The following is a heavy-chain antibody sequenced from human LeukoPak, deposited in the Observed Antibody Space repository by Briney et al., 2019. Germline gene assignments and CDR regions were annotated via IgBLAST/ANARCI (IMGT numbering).Heavy chain of an antibody. J-gene: IGHJ6*02. D-gene: IGHD6-13*01. CDR2: FNPTSGGT. CDR1: GYTFTGYY. V-gene: IGHV1-2*02. CDR3: AREAGIAAAGYYYYGMDV. Sequence: ASVKVSCKASGYTFTGYYMHWVRQAPGQGLEWLGWFNPTSGGTNYAQKFQGRVTMTRDTSISTAYMELSRLRSDDTAVYYCAREAGIAAAGYYYYGMDVWGQGTTVTVSS.